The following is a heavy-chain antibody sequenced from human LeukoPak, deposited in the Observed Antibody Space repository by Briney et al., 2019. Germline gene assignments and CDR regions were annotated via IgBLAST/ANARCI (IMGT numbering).Heavy chain of an antibody. CDR3: ARDGAGATTWFDY. V-gene: IGHV4-59*12. CDR2: IYHSGST. Sequence: SETLSLTCTVSGGSMSTYYWSWIRQPPGKGLEWIGYIYHSGSTYYNPSLKSRVTISVDTSKNQFSLKLSSVTAADTAVYYCARDGAGATTWFDYWGQGTLVTVSS. J-gene: IGHJ4*02. CDR1: GGSMSTYY. D-gene: IGHD1-26*01.